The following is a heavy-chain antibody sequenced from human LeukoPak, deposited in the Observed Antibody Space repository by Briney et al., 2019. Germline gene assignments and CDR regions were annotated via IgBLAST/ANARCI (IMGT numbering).Heavy chain of an antibody. J-gene: IGHJ3*02. CDR2: IYDSGST. CDR1: GGSISSYY. V-gene: IGHV4-59*01. D-gene: IGHD1-26*01. CDR3: ATEGPSGIYTFDI. Sequence: SETLSLTCTVSGGSISSYYWSWIRQPPGKGLEWIGYIYDSGSTNYNPSLKSRVTISVDTSKNQFSLKLRSVTNADTAVYYCATEGPSGIYTFDIWGQGTMVTVSS.